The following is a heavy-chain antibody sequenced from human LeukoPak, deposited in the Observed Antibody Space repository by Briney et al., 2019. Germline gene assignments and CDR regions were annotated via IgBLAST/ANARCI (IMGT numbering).Heavy chain of an antibody. CDR1: GGSFSGYY. D-gene: IGHD3-3*01. CDR2: INHSGST. CDR3: ARVARITIFGVVIKNNWFDP. V-gene: IGHV4-34*01. Sequence: PSGTLSLTCAVYGGSFSGYYWSWIRQPPGKGLEWIGEINHSGSTNYNPSLKSRVTISVETSKNQFSLKLSSVTAADTAVYYCARVARITIFGVVIKNNWFDPWGQGTLVTVSS. J-gene: IGHJ5*02.